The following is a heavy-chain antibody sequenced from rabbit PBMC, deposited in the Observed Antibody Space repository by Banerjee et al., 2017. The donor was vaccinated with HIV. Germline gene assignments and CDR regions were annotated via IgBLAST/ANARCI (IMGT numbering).Heavy chain of an antibody. V-gene: IGHV1S45*01. J-gene: IGHJ4*01. CDR1: GFSFSRSYY. Sequence: QEQLVESGGGLVQPEGSLTLSCTASGFSFSRSYYMCWVRQAPGKRLELISCIYSGSGITWDASWVDGRFTISKTSSTAVTLQMPSLTGADTATYFCARARGGDIAYYNLWGPGTLVTVS. CDR3: ARARGGDIAYYNL. D-gene: IGHD2-1*01. CDR2: IYSGSGIT.